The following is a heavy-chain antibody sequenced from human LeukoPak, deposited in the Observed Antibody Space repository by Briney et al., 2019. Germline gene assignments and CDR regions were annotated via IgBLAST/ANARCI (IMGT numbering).Heavy chain of an antibody. CDR3: ARDQEGFDY. CDR2: IYPRDGST. J-gene: IGHJ4*02. CDR1: GYTFTSNY. V-gene: IGHV1-46*01. Sequence: ASVKVSCKASGYTFTSNYIHWVRQAPGQGLEWMGMIYPRDGSTSYAQRFQDRVTVTRDTSTSTVHMELSGLRSEDTAVYYCARDQEGFDYWGQGTQVTVSS.